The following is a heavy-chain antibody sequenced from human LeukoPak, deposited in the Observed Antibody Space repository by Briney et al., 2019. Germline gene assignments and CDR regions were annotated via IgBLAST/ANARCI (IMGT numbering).Heavy chain of an antibody. CDR1: GFTFSNYW. Sequence: GRSLRLSCAASGFTFSNYWMHWVRQAPGKGLVWVSRINGDGSGTIYADSVKGRFTISRDNAKDTLYLQMNSLRAEDTAVYYCARDGSLPDYWGQGTLVTVSS. CDR2: INGDGSGT. J-gene: IGHJ4*02. CDR3: ARDGSLPDY. D-gene: IGHD2-15*01. V-gene: IGHV3-74*01.